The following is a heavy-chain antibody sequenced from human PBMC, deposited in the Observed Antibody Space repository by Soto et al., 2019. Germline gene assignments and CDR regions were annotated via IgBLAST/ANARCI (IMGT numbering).Heavy chain of an antibody. CDR3: ASFRTYGSGSYYVY. CDR2: MNQDGSEK. J-gene: IGHJ4*02. CDR1: GFSFGTYW. Sequence: GGSLRLSCAASGFSFGTYWMSWVRQAPGQGLEWVATMNQDGSEKYYVDSGKGRFSISRDNAKNSLYLQMNSLRAEDTAVYYCASFRTYGSGSYYVYWGQGTLVTVSS. D-gene: IGHD3-10*01. V-gene: IGHV3-7*01.